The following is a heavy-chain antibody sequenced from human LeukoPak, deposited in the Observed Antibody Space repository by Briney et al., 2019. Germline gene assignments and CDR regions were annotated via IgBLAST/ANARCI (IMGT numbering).Heavy chain of an antibody. CDR2: IYYNGST. CDR3: ARGVVVRGAYYYSMDV. CDR1: GGSISSYY. J-gene: IGHJ6*04. V-gene: IGHV4-59*01. D-gene: IGHD3-10*01. Sequence: SETLSLTCTVSGGSISSYYWSWIRQPPGKGLGWLGYIYYNGSTNYNPSLKSRVTISVDTSKNQFSLKLSSVTAADTAVYYCARGVVVRGAYYYSMDVWGKGTTVTVSS.